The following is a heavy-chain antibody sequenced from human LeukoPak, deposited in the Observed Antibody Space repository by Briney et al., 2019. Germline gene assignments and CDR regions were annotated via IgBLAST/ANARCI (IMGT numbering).Heavy chain of an antibody. CDR2: ISGSDGTT. D-gene: IGHD3-3*01. J-gene: IGHJ4*02. V-gene: IGHV3-23*01. CDR3: AKVRLSYDFWSGYEAPFDY. Sequence: SGGSLRLSCAASGFTFVNYVMTWVRQAPGKGLEWVSSISGSDGTTFYADSVKGRFTISRDNSKNTLYLQMNSLRSEDTAVYYCAKVRLSYDFWSGYEAPFDYWGQGTLVTVSS. CDR1: GFTFVNYV.